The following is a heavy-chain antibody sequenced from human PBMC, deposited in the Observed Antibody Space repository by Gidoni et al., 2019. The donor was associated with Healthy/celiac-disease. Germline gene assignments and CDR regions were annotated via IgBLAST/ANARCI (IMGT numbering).Heavy chain of an antibody. J-gene: IGHJ2*01. CDR1: GYRFTSYW. V-gene: IGHV5-51*01. Sequence: EVQLVQSGAEVKKPGESLKISCKVSGYRFTSYWIGWVRQMPGKGLEWIGIIYPGDSDTRYSPSFQGQVTISADKSISTAYLQWSSLKASDTAMYYCARPAMGPAGIRYFDLWGRGTLVTVSS. CDR3: ARPAMGPAGIRYFDL. CDR2: IYPGDSDT. D-gene: IGHD2-2*01.